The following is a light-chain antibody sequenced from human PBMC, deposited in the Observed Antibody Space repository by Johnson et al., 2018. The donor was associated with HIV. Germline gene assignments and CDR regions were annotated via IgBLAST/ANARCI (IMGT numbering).Light chain of an antibody. CDR3: GTWDSSLNAYV. Sequence: QSVLTQPPSVSAAPGQKVTISCSGSSSNIGNNYVSWYQQLPGTAPKLLIYDNNKRPSGIPDRVSGSKSGTSATLGITGLQTGDAADYYCGTWDSSLNAYVFGTATKVTVL. V-gene: IGLV1-51*01. CDR2: DNN. J-gene: IGLJ1*01. CDR1: SSNIGNNY.